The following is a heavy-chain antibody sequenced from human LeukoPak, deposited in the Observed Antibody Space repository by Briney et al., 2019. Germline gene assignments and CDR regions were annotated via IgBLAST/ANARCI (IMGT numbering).Heavy chain of an antibody. D-gene: IGHD2-15*01. CDR1: GGSISSYY. J-gene: IGHJ4*02. CDR2: IYTSGST. CDR3: ARVSLSSGGSCYVDY. Sequence: NPSETLSLTCTVSGGSISSYYWSWIRQPAGKGLEWIGRIYTSGSTNYNPSLESRVTMSVDTSKNQFSLKLSSVTAADTAVYYCARVSLSSGGSCYVDYWGQGTLVTVSS. V-gene: IGHV4-4*07.